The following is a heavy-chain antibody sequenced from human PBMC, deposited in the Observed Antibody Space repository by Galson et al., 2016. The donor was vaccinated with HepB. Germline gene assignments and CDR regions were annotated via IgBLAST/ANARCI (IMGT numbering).Heavy chain of an antibody. CDR2: IWYDGSDK. V-gene: IGHV3-33*01. Sequence: SLRLSCAASGFTFSSYGIHWVRQAPGKGLEWVAVIWYDGSDKYYADSVKGRFTISRDNSKNTLNLQMNSLRAEDTAVYYCVRDVGRVVEGNGMDVWGQGTTVTVSS. CDR3: VRDVGRVVEGNGMDV. D-gene: IGHD2-15*01. J-gene: IGHJ6*02. CDR1: GFTFSSYG.